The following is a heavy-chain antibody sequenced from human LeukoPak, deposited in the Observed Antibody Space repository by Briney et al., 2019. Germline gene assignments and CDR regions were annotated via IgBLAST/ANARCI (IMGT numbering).Heavy chain of an antibody. CDR1: GYSISSGYY. CDR3: ARNMRNTAMAPFDY. Sequence: SETLSLTCTVSGYSISSGYYWGWIRQPPGKGLEWIGSIYHSGSTYYNPSLKSRVTISVDTSKNQFSLKLSSVTAADTAVYYCARNMRNTAMAPFDYWGQGTLVTVSS. D-gene: IGHD5-18*01. V-gene: IGHV4-38-2*02. CDR2: IYHSGST. J-gene: IGHJ4*02.